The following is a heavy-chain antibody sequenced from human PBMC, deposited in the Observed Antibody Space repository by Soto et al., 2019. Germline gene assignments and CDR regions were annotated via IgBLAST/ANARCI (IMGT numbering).Heavy chain of an antibody. D-gene: IGHD6-19*01. CDR1: GYTFISYG. CDR3: ARDPVAGTYFDY. J-gene: IGHJ4*02. Sequence: QVQLVQSGAEVKKPGASVKVSCKASGYTFISYGISWVRQAPGQGLEWMGWINAFNGNTNYAQKLQGRVTMTRDTSTSTAYMALRSLRTDDTAVDYCARDPVAGTYFDYWGQGTLVTVSS. CDR2: INAFNGNT. V-gene: IGHV1-18*01.